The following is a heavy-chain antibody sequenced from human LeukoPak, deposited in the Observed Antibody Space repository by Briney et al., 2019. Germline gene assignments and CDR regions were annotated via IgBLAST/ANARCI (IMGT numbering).Heavy chain of an antibody. CDR1: GFTFSSYG. CDR2: IRYDGSNK. V-gene: IGHV3-30*02. D-gene: IGHD4-17*01. CDR3: ARLGSTVTTPDY. J-gene: IGHJ4*02. Sequence: PGGSLRLSCAASGFTFSSYGMHWVRQAPGKGLEWVAFIRYDGSNKYYADSVKGRFTISRDNSKNTLYLQMNSLRAEDTAVYYCARLGSTVTTPDYWGQGTLVTVSS.